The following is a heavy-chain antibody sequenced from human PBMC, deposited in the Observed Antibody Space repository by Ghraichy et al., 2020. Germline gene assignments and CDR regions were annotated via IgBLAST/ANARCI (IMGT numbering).Heavy chain of an antibody. J-gene: IGHJ4*02. Sequence: GGSLRLSCVDSGFTFSSYAMHWVRQAPGKGLEWVAVISYDGSNKYYADSVKGRFTISRDNSKNTLYLQMNSLRAEDTAVYYCAIHCSSTSCPIPNWGQGTLVTVSS. D-gene: IGHD2-2*01. CDR1: GFTFSSYA. CDR2: ISYDGSNK. V-gene: IGHV3-30*04. CDR3: AIHCSSTSCPIPN.